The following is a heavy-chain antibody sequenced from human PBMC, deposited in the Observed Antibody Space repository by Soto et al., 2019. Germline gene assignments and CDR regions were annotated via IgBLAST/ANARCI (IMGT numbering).Heavy chain of an antibody. V-gene: IGHV1-69*01. D-gene: IGHD2-8*01. J-gene: IGHJ6*02. CDR1: GGTFSSYA. Sequence: QVQLVQSGAGVKKPGSSVKVSCKASGGTFSSYAISWVRQAPGQGLEWMGGIIPIFGTANYAQKFQGRVTITADESTSTAYMELSSLRSEDTAVYYCARDNLGYCTNGVCYGGYYYGMDVWGQGTTVTVSS. CDR2: IIPIFGTA. CDR3: ARDNLGYCTNGVCYGGYYYGMDV.